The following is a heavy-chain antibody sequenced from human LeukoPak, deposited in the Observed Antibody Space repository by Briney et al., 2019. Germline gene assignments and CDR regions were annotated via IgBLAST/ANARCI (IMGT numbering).Heavy chain of an antibody. V-gene: IGHV4-34*01. Sequence: SETLSLTCAVYGGSFSGYYWSWIRQPPGKGLEWIWEINHSGSTNYNPSLKSRVTISVDTSKNQFSLKLSSVTAADTAVYYCARGDYYDSSGYFYYFDYWDQGTLVTVSS. D-gene: IGHD3-22*01. CDR3: ARGDYYDSSGYFYYFDY. J-gene: IGHJ4*02. CDR1: GGSFSGYY. CDR2: INHSGST.